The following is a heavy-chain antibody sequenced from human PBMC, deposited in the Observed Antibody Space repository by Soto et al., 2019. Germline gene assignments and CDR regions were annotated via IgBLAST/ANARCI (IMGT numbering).Heavy chain of an antibody. CDR1: GFTFRRNN. D-gene: IGHD6-25*01. CDR2: ISISGDYL. CDR3: VRGVDDEDRAAAPWFFFEN. J-gene: IGHJ4*01. V-gene: IGHV3-21*01. Sequence: SPRLSCAASGFTFRRNNMNWDRHAPGKGLEWVASISISGDYLYYADSVKGRFIISRDNFQNALFLQMNNLRADDTAVYYCVRGVDDEDRAAAPWFFFENWGHGTQVTVSS.